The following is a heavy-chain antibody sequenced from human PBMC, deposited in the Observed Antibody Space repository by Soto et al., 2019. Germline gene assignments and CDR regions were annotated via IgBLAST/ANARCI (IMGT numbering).Heavy chain of an antibody. CDR1: GDTFSSYA. V-gene: IGHV1-69*01. CDR2: IIPIFGTA. Sequence: QVQLVQSGAEVKKPGSSVKVSCKASGDTFSSYAISWVRQAPGQGLEWMGGIIPIFGTAKYAQKFQGRVTITADESTSTAYMELSSLRSEDTAVYYCARVARDGYNRDYWGQGTLVTVPS. D-gene: IGHD5-12*01. CDR3: ARVARDGYNRDY. J-gene: IGHJ4*02.